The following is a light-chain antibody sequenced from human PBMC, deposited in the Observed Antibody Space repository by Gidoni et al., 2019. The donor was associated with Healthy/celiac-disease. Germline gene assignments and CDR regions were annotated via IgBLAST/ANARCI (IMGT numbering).Light chain of an antibody. CDR2: RNN. J-gene: IGLJ2*01. CDR1: SSNIGSNS. V-gene: IGLV1-47*01. CDR3: AAWDDSLSGVV. Sequence: QSVLTQPPPASGTPGQRVTLSCSGSSSNIGSNSVHWYQQLPGTAPKLLVYRNNQLPSGVPDRFSGSKSGTSASLALSGLRSEDEADYYCAAWDDSLSGVVFGGGTKLTVL.